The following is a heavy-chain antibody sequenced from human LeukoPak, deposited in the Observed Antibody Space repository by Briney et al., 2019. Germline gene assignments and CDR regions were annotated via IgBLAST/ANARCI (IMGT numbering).Heavy chain of an antibody. CDR3: ARENYYDSSGHDY. Sequence: SETLSLTCTVSGGSISSSSYYWGWIRQPPGKGLEWIGSIYYSGSTYYNPSLKSRVTISVDTSKNQFSLKLSSVTAADTAVYYCARENYYDSSGHDYWGQGTLVTVSS. D-gene: IGHD3-22*01. CDR1: GGSISSSSYY. CDR2: IYYSGST. V-gene: IGHV4-39*07. J-gene: IGHJ4*02.